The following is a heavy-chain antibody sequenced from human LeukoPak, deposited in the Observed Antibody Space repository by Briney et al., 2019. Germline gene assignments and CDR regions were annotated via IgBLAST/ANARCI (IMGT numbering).Heavy chain of an antibody. CDR1: GFTFSSYD. V-gene: IGHV3-48*03. Sequence: GGSLRLSCAASGFTFSSYDMNWVRQAPGKGLEWVSYIGGSRSGIYYADSVKGQFTISRDNARNSLYLQMNSLRAEDTAVYYCARSSFSNGMDVWGRGTTVTASS. CDR2: IGGSRSGI. D-gene: IGHD3-10*01. J-gene: IGHJ6*04. CDR3: ARSSFSNGMDV.